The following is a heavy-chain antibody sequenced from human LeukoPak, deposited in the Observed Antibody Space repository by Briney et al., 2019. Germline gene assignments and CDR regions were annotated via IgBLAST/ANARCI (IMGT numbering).Heavy chain of an antibody. CDR2: MSPNSGNT. Sequence: GASVKVSCKASGYTFTSYDINWVRQATGQGLEWMGWMSPNSGNTGYAQKFQGRVTMTRNTSISTAYMELSSLRSEDTAVYYCARGVGWLRFWYYYYGMDVWGQGTTVTVSS. D-gene: IGHD5-12*01. V-gene: IGHV1-8*01. J-gene: IGHJ6*02. CDR3: ARGVGWLRFWYYYYGMDV. CDR1: GYTFTSYD.